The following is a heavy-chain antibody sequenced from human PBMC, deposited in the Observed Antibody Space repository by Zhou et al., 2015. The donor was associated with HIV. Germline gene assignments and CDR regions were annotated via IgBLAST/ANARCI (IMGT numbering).Heavy chain of an antibody. Sequence: QVQLVQSGAEVKKPGASVKVSCKASGYTFISYGISWVRQAPGQGLEWMGWISAYNANTNYAQKLQGRVTMTTDTSTSTAYMELRSLRSDDTAVYYCARLFVSPSGYISAEYFQHWGQGTLVTVSS. J-gene: IGHJ1*01. CDR3: ARLFVSPSGYISAEYFQH. CDR1: GYTFISYG. CDR2: ISAYNANT. V-gene: IGHV1-18*01. D-gene: IGHD3-22*01.